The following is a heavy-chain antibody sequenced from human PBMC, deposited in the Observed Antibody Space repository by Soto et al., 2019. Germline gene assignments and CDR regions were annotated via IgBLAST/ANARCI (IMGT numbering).Heavy chain of an antibody. CDR2: IIPIFGTA. CDR3: ARDQEWSGSYGTLRYYYGMDV. CDR1: GGTFSSYA. V-gene: IGHV1-69*13. J-gene: IGHJ6*02. Sequence: GASVKVSCKASGGTFSSYAISWVRQAPGQGLEWMGGIIPIFGTANYAQKFQGRVTITADESTSTAYMELSSLRSEDTAVYYCARDQEWSGSYGTLRYYYGMDVWGQGTTVTVSS. D-gene: IGHD1-26*01.